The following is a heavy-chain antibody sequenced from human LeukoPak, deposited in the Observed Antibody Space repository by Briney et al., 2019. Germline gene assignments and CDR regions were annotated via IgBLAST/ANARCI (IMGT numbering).Heavy chain of an antibody. CDR2: ISYDGSNK. J-gene: IGHJ6*02. V-gene: IGHV3-30*18. D-gene: IGHD3-10*01. Sequence: GGSLRLSCAAFGFTFSSCGMHWVRQAPGKGLEWVAVISYDGSNKYYADSVKGRFTISRDNSKHTLYLQMNSLRPEDTAVYYCAKDRLWFGVFGDGMDVWGQGTTVTVSS. CDR3: AKDRLWFGVFGDGMDV. CDR1: GFTFSSCG.